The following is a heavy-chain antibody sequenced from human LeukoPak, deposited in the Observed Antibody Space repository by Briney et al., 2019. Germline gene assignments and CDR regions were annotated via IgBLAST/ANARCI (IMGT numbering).Heavy chain of an antibody. CDR2: IYIGGGA. CDR1: GASISLHY. J-gene: IGHJ4*02. CDR3: VKNEPDSSGHYLIDY. Sequence: SETLSLTCSVSGASISLHYWGWIRQPAGKGLEWIGRIYIGGGAYYNPSLKSRVSMSVDTSKNQFSLKLTSVTAADTAVYYCVKNEPDSSGHYLIDYWGQGTLVTVSS. V-gene: IGHV4-4*07. D-gene: IGHD3-22*01.